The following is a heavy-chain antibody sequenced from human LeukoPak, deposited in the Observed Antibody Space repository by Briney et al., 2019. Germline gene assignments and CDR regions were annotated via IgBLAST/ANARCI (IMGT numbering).Heavy chain of an antibody. Sequence: PSETLSLTCSVSGGSISSSSYYWGWIRQPPGKGLEWIGSIYYSGSTYYNPSLKSRVTISVDTSKNQFSLKLSSVTAADTAVYYCARLGHIVVVVAATPANSNAFDIWGQGTMVTVSS. D-gene: IGHD2-15*01. V-gene: IGHV4-39*01. CDR2: IYYSGST. CDR3: ARLGHIVVVVAATPANSNAFDI. J-gene: IGHJ3*02. CDR1: GGSISSSSYY.